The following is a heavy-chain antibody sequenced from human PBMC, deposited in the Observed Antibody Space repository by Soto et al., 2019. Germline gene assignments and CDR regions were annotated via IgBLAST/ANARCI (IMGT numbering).Heavy chain of an antibody. V-gene: IGHV3-23*01. CDR1: GFTFSSYA. Sequence: GGSLRLSCAASGFTFSSYAMTWVRQAPGRGLEWVSGVSGTGGSAYYADSVKGRFTISRDNSKNTLYLQMNSLRAEDTAVYYCAKGLVVVVAATTPFDYWGQGTLVTVSS. J-gene: IGHJ4*02. CDR3: AKGLVVVVAATTPFDY. CDR2: VSGTGGSA. D-gene: IGHD2-15*01.